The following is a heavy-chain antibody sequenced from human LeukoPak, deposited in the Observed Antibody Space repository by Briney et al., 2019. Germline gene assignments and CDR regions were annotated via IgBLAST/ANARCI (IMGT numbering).Heavy chain of an antibody. V-gene: IGHV1-46*01. Sequence: ASVKVSCKASGYTFTSYGISWVRQAPGQGLEWMGIINPSGGATSYAQKFQGRVTMTRDTSTSTVYMELSSLRSEDTAVYYCARDLGGSYHGYFDLWSRGTLVTVSS. CDR3: ARDLGGSYHGYFDL. J-gene: IGHJ2*01. CDR2: INPSGGAT. D-gene: IGHD1-26*01. CDR1: GYTFTSYG.